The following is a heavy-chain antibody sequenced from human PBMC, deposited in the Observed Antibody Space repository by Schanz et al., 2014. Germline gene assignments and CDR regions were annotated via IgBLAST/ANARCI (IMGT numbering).Heavy chain of an antibody. D-gene: IGHD3-3*01. V-gene: IGHV1-69*04. Sequence: QVQLVQPGAEVKKPGSSVTVSCKASGDTLSSYGISWVRQAPGQGLEWMGRIIPNLGSANYAQKFQGRVTITADKSTSTVYMELSSLRSEDTAIYYCARGNTIFGVVILGWLDPWGQGTLVTVSS. CDR1: GDTLSSYG. CDR2: IIPNLGSA. J-gene: IGHJ5*02. CDR3: ARGNTIFGVVILGWLDP.